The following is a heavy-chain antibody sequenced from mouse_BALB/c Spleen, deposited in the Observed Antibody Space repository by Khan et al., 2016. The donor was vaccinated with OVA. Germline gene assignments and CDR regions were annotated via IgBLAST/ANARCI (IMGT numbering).Heavy chain of an antibody. J-gene: IGHJ2*01. D-gene: IGHD1-1*01. V-gene: IGHV1-20*02. CDR2: INPPIGET. CDR1: GYSFTGYF. Sequence: VQLQQSGPELVKPGASVKISCKASGYSFTGYFMNWVMQSHGKSLEWIGSINPPIGETLYNQKFKGKATLTVDESSRPAHLELRRLASADSAVYYCARKYGSDFDYWGQGTTVTVSS. CDR3: ARKYGSDFDY.